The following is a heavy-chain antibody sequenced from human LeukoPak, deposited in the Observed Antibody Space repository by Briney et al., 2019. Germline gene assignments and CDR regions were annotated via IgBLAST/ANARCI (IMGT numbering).Heavy chain of an antibody. CDR2: IHSNGYT. V-gene: IGHV4-4*09. J-gene: IGHJ4*02. CDR1: GGSISGYY. Sequence: PSETLSLTCTVSGGSISGYYWSWIRQPPGQGLEWIAYIHSNGYTNYNPSLKSRVTISVDTSKNQFSLKLSSVTAADTAVYYCARSPTLDYFDYWGQGTLVTVSS. CDR3: ARSPTLDYFDY.